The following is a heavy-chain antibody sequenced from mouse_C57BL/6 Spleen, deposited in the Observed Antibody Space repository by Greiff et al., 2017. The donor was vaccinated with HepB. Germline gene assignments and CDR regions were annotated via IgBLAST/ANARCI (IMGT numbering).Heavy chain of an antibody. CDR3: ARSTGLYYGNYHWYFDV. CDR1: GFSLSTSGMG. J-gene: IGHJ1*03. CDR2: IYWDDDK. D-gene: IGHD2-1*01. V-gene: IGHV8-12*01. Sequence: QVTLKESGPGILQSSQTLSLTCSFSGFSLSTSGMGVSWIRQPSGKGLEWLAHIYWDDDKRYNPSLKSRLTISKDTSRNQVFLKITSVDTADTATYYCARSTGLYYGNYHWYFDVWGTGTTVTVSS.